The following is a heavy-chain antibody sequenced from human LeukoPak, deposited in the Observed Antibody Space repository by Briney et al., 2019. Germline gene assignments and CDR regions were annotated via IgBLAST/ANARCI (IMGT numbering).Heavy chain of an antibody. CDR3: ARGRWSLGYCSSSSCLDWFDP. D-gene: IGHD2-2*01. Sequence: ASVKVSCKASRYTFTDYYMHWVRQAPGQGLEWMGWSNPNSGGTNYAQKFQGRVTMTRDTSISTAYMELSRLRSDDTAVYYCARGRWSLGYCSSSSCLDWFDPWGQGTLVTVSS. J-gene: IGHJ5*02. CDR1: RYTFTDYY. CDR2: SNPNSGGT. V-gene: IGHV1-2*02.